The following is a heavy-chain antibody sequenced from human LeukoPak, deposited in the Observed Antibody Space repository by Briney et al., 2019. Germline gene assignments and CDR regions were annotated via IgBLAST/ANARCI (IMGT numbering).Heavy chain of an antibody. V-gene: IGHV3-49*04. Sequence: GGSLRLSCAASGFTFSTYTMNWVRQAPGKGLEWVGFIRSKIYGGTPEYAASVKGRFTISRDDSKGIAYLQMNSLKTEDTAVYYCTRDQTPYYWGQGTLVTVSS. J-gene: IGHJ4*02. CDR1: GFTFSTYT. CDR2: IRSKIYGGTP. CDR3: TRDQTPYY.